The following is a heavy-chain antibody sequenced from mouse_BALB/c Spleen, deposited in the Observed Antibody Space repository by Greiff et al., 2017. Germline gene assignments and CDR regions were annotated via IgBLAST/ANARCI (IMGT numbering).Heavy chain of an antibody. D-gene: IGHD2-10*02. V-gene: IGHV5-4*02. CDR3: ARDRGYGNYYAMDY. Sequence: EVQVVESGGGLVKPGGSLKLSCAASGFTFSDYYMYWVRQTPEKRLEWVATISDGGSYTYYPDSVKGRFTISRDNAKNNLYLQMSSLKSEDTAMYYCARDRGYGNYYAMDYWGQGTSVTVSS. CDR1: GFTFSDYY. CDR2: ISDGGSYT. J-gene: IGHJ4*01.